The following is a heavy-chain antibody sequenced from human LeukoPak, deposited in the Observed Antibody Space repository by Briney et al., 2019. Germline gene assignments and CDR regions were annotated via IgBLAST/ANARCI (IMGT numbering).Heavy chain of an antibody. CDR3: ARDGVAAGVYFDD. V-gene: IGHV3-30*03. CDR2: ISYDGSNI. CDR1: GFTFSTYG. Sequence: GRSLRLSCAASGFTFSTYGMHWVRQAPGKGLEWVALISYDGSNIYYADSVKGRFTISRDRSMNTLYLQMNSLRGEDTAVYYCARDGVAAGVYFDDWGQGTLVTVSS. D-gene: IGHD6-13*01. J-gene: IGHJ4*02.